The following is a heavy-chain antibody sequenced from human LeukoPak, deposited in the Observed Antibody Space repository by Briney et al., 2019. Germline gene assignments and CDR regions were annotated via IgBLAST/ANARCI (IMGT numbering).Heavy chain of an antibody. J-gene: IGHJ3*02. CDR3: ARETYCSGGSCYKGNAFGI. V-gene: IGHV3-21*01. CDR1: RFTFSSYT. CDR2: ISSSSSYI. Sequence: GGSLRLSCAASRFTFSSYTMNWVRQAPGKGLEWVSSISSSSSYIYYADSMKGRFTISRDNAKNSLYLQMNSLRADDTAVYYCARETYCSGGSCYKGNAFGIWGQGTMVTVSS. D-gene: IGHD2-15*01.